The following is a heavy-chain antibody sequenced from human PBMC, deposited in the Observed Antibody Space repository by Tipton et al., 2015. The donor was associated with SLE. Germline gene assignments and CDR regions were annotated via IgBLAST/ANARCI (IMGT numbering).Heavy chain of an antibody. CDR1: GGSISSYY. CDR3: ARGSYYYDSSGYYPNAFDI. V-gene: IGHV4-59*01. D-gene: IGHD3-22*01. Sequence: TLSLTCTVSGGSISSYYWSWIRQPPGKGLEWIGYIYYSGSTNYNPSLKSRVTISVDTSKNQFSLKLSSVTAADTAVYYCARGSYYYDSSGYYPNAFDIWGQATMVTVSS. J-gene: IGHJ3*02. CDR2: IYYSGST.